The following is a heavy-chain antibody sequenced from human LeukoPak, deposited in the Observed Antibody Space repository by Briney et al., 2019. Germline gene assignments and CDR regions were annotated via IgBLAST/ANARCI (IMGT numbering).Heavy chain of an antibody. CDR3: AKDRYCSSTTCSRYFDY. D-gene: IGHD2-2*01. CDR2: ISLIGGST. CDR1: GFTFSSYA. Sequence: GGSLRLSCAASGFTFSSYAMSWVRQAPGKGLEWVSAISLIGGSTHYADSVKGRFSISRDNSMNTLYLQMNSLSAEDTAVYYCAKDRYCSSTTCSRYFDYWGQGTLVTVSS. J-gene: IGHJ4*02. V-gene: IGHV3-23*01.